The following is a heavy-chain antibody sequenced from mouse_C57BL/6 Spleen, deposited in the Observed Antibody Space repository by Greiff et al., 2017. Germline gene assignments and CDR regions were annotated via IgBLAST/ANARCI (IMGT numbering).Heavy chain of an antibody. Sequence: VQLQQSGPELVKPGASVKIPCKASGYTFTDYNMDWVKQSHGKSLEWIGDINPNNGGTIYNQKFKGKATLTVDKSSSTAYMELRSLTSEDTAVYYCARRGDDPYAMDYWGQGTSVTVSS. D-gene: IGHD2-12*01. J-gene: IGHJ4*01. CDR2: INPNNGGT. V-gene: IGHV1-18*01. CDR1: GYTFTDYN. CDR3: ARRGDDPYAMDY.